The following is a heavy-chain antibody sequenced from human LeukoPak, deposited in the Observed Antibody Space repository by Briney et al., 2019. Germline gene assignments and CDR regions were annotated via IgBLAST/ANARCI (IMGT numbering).Heavy chain of an antibody. CDR1: GFSFSRYW. CDR2: QKYDGTIT. D-gene: IGHD3-10*01. J-gene: IGHJ4*02. Sequence: GGSLRLSCEASGFSFSRYWMNWVRQVPGKRLVWVSRQKYDGTITSYADSVKGRFSITRDNAKNRLYLQMNSLRVEDTAVYYCARDSGHGMDYWGQGTLVTVSS. CDR3: ARDSGHGMDY. V-gene: IGHV3-74*01.